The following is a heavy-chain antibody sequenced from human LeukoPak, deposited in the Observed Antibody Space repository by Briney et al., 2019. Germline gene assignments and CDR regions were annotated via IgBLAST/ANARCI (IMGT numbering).Heavy chain of an antibody. CDR3: ALAPNSNWFDF. CDR1: GGSFSGYY. D-gene: IGHD2-8*01. J-gene: IGHJ5*01. CDR2: INHSGGT. V-gene: IGHV4-34*01. Sequence: SETLSLTCAVYGGSFSGYYWSWIRQPPGKGLEWIGEINHSGGTNYNPSLKSRVTISVDTSKNQFSLKLSSVTAADTAVYYCALAPNSNWFDFWGPGTLVTVSS.